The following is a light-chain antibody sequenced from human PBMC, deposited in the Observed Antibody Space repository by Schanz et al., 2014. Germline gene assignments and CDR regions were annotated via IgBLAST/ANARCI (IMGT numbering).Light chain of an antibody. V-gene: IGKV3-20*01. CDR2: DAS. J-gene: IGKJ1*01. CDR3: QQYNAWPWT. Sequence: EIVLTQSPGTLSLSPGERATLSCRASQSVTSYLAWYQQKPGQAPRLLIYDASARATGIPDRFSGSGSGTDFTLTISRLEPEDFAVYYCQQYNAWPWTFGQGTRVGFK. CDR1: QSVTSY.